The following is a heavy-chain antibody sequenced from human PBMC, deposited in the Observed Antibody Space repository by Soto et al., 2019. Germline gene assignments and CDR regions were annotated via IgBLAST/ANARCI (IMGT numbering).Heavy chain of an antibody. CDR3: ARDRVRYNWIDFFYSCSGMDV. V-gene: IGHV1-69*06. CDR1: GGTFSSYA. J-gene: IGHJ6*01. Sequence: SSVKLSCKASGGTFSSYAISWVRQAPGQGLEWMGGIIPIFGTANYAQKFQGRVTITADKSTSTAYMELSSLRSEDTAVYYCARDRVRYNWIDFFYSCSGMDVCGQGTT. CDR2: IIPIFGTA. D-gene: IGHD1-20*01.